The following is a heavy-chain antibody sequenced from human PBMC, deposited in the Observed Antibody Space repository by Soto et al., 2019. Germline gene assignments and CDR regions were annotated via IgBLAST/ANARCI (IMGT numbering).Heavy chain of an antibody. V-gene: IGHV3-48*02. CDR3: PRDVAPNHSYYYYVMDV. CDR2: ISSSSSTI. CDR1: GSTFSSYS. Sequence: GESLKISCAASGSTFSSYSMNWVRQAPGKGLEWVSYISSSSSTIYYADSVKGRFTISRDNAKNSLYLQMNSLRDEDTAVYYCPRDVAPNHSYYYYVMDVSRQGTSVTVSS. J-gene: IGHJ6*02. D-gene: IGHD2-21*01.